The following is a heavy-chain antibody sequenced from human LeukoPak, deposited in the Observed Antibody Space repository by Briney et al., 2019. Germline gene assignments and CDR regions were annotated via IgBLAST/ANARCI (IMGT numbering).Heavy chain of an antibody. V-gene: IGHV4-59*01. Sequence: SETLSLTCTVSGGSISSYYWSWIRQPPGKGLEWIGYIYYSGSTNYNPSLKSRVTISVDTSKNQFSLKLSSVTAADTAVYYCARVPPYYDFWSGYCTPIYFDYWGQGTLVTVSS. CDR1: GGSISSYY. D-gene: IGHD3-3*01. CDR3: ARVPPYYDFWSGYCTPIYFDY. CDR2: IYYSGST. J-gene: IGHJ4*02.